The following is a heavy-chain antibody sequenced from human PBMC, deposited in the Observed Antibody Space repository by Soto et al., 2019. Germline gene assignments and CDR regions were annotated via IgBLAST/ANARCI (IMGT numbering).Heavy chain of an antibody. Sequence: QVQLVQSGAEVKNPGSTVKVSCKASGGTFRSYAISWVRQAPGQGLEWMGGIIPIFGTANYAQKFQGRVTITADESTSTAYMELSSLRSEDTAVYYCAREGGPPYYYYGMDVWGQGTTVTVSS. V-gene: IGHV1-69*01. CDR3: AREGGPPYYYYGMDV. CDR2: IIPIFGTA. D-gene: IGHD3-16*01. CDR1: GGTFRSYA. J-gene: IGHJ6*02.